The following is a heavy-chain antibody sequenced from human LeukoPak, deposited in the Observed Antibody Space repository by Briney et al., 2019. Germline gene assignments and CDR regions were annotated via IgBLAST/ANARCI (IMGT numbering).Heavy chain of an antibody. CDR1: GYTFTNYG. CDR2: ISAYSGNT. V-gene: IGHV1-18*01. Sequence: ASVKVSCKASGYTFTNYGISWVRQAPGQGLEWMGWISAYSGNTHYAQKIQGRATMTIDTSTSTAYMELRSLTSDDTAVYYCARDAVSTTTAGGIDYWGQGTLVTVSS. D-gene: IGHD5/OR15-5a*01. J-gene: IGHJ4*02. CDR3: ARDAVSTTTAGGIDY.